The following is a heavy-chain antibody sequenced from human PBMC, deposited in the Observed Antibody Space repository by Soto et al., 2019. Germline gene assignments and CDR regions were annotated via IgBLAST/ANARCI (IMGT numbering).Heavy chain of an antibody. CDR1: GFTFSDYY. CDR3: ASGVAASHFYYYYMDV. J-gene: IGHJ6*03. CDR2: ISGSGSTI. Sequence: GGSLRLSCAASGFTFSDYYMSWIRQAPGKGLEWVSYISGSGSTIYYADSVKGRFTISRDNAENSLHLQMNSLRAEDTAVYYCASGVAASHFYYYYMDVWGKGTTVTVSS. D-gene: IGHD2-15*01. V-gene: IGHV3-11*01.